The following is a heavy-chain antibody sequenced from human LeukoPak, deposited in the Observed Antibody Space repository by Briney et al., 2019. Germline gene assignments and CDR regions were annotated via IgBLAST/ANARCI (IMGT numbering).Heavy chain of an antibody. CDR3: AKAKFTLGDD. CDR1: GFTFSDYD. V-gene: IGHV3-30*02. CDR2: IRYDGSNK. Sequence: PGGSLRLSCVASGFTFSDYDMHRVRQAPGKGLAWVVFIRYDGSNKYYADSVKGRFTISRDNSKNTLYLQMNSVRAEDSAVYYCAKAKFTLGDDWGQGTLVTVSS. D-gene: IGHD2/OR15-2a*01. J-gene: IGHJ4*02.